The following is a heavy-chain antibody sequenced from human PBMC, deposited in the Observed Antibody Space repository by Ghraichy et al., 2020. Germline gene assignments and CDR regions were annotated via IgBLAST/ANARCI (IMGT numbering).Heavy chain of an antibody. CDR1: GYTFTSYG. D-gene: IGHD2-2*01. CDR2: ISAYNGNT. V-gene: IGHV1-18*01. CDR3: ARGFLVVPAAPTVGYYYYGMDV. J-gene: IGHJ6*02. Sequence: ASVKVSCKASGYTFTSYGISWVRQAPGQGLEWMGWISAYNGNTNYAQKLQGRVTMTTDTSTSTAYMELRSLRSDDTAVYYCARGFLVVPAAPTVGYYYYGMDVWGQGTTVTVSS.